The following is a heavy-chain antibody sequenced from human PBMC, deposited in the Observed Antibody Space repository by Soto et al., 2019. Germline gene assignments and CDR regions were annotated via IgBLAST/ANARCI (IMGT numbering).Heavy chain of an antibody. CDR3: ARPSGRFYDSSGDYIPDYYSMDV. V-gene: IGHV1-18*01. CDR2: ISAYSGNT. J-gene: IGHJ6*02. D-gene: IGHD3-22*01. Sequence: VASVKVSCKASGYTFTRYGISWVRQAPGQGLEWMGWISAYSGNTNTAKKFQGRVTMTTDTSTSTAYMELRSLRSDDTAVYYCARPSGRFYDSSGDYIPDYYSMDVWGQGTTVTVSS. CDR1: GYTFTRYG.